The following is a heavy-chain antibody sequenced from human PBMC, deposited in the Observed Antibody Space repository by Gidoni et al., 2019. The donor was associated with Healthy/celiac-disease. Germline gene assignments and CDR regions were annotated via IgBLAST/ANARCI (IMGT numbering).Heavy chain of an antibody. D-gene: IGHD1-26*01. Sequence: SSGKGLEWAGRIRSTANSYRRAYAASVKGRFTISRDDSRNTAYLQMNRLKNEDTAVYYCTRLSRWELLDWFDPWGQGTLVTVSS. CDR2: IRSTANSYRR. V-gene: IGHV3-73*01. CDR3: TRLSRWELLDWFDP. J-gene: IGHJ5*02.